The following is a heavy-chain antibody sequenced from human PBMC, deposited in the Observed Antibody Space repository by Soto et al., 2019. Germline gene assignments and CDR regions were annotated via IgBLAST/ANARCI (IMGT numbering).Heavy chain of an antibody. CDR1: GGSINSGDYY. D-gene: IGHD5-18*01. Sequence: QVQLQESGPGLVKSSQTLSLTCTVSGGSINSGDYYWSWIRQPPGKGLEWIGYIYYSGSTYYKPSLKSRLTISVDTSKTQVSLKLSSVTAADTAVYYCARFNSYGNWFDPWGQGTLVTVSS. CDR2: IYYSGST. J-gene: IGHJ5*02. V-gene: IGHV4-30-4*01. CDR3: ARFNSYGNWFDP.